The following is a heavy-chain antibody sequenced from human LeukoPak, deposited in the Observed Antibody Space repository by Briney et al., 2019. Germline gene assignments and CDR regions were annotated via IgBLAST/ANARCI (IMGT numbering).Heavy chain of an antibody. CDR1: GCTFSSYA. Sequence: GGSLRLSCAASGCTFSSYAMSWVRQAPGKGLEWVSSIRGSGDSTYYADSVKGRFTISRDNSKNTLYLQMNSLRAEDTAVYYCASGLCGDCYNDFDYWGQRTLVNVSS. V-gene: IGHV3-23*01. CDR2: IRGSGDST. CDR3: ASGLCGDCYNDFDY. D-gene: IGHD2-21*02. J-gene: IGHJ4*02.